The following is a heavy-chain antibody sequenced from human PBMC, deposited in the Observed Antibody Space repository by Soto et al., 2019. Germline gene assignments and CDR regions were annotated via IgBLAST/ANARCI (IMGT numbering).Heavy chain of an antibody. V-gene: IGHV1-46*01. CDR3: ARASWDRVRGGKEVDY. Sequence: QVQLVQSGAEVKKPGASVKVSCKASGYTSTNDYMHWVRQAPGQGLEWMGIINPSTGTTSYAQKFPGRVTMTRDTSTSTVHMELSSLRSDDTAVYYWARASWDRVRGGKEVDYWGQGTLVTVSS. J-gene: IGHJ4*02. CDR1: GYTSTNDY. D-gene: IGHD3-10*01. CDR2: INPSTGTT.